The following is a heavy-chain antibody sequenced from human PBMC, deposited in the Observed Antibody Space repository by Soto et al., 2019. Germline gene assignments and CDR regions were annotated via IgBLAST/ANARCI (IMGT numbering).Heavy chain of an antibody. Sequence: QVQLVQSGAEVKKPGSSVKVSCKASGGTFSSYSINWVRQAPGQGLEWMGEIIPIFGTANYAQKFQGRVTITADESTSTADMELSSRRSEDTAVYYCARDGGRHSGGIDYWGQGTLVTVSS. J-gene: IGHJ4*02. V-gene: IGHV1-69*01. CDR2: IIPIFGTA. CDR1: GGTFSSYS. CDR3: ARDGGRHSGGIDY. D-gene: IGHD1-26*01.